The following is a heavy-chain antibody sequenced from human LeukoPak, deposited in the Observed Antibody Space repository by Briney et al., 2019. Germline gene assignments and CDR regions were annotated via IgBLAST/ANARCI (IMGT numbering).Heavy chain of an antibody. Sequence: SQTLSLTCTVSGGSISSGGYYWSWIRQHPGMGLEWIGYIYYSGSTYYNPSLKSRVTISVDTSKNQFSLKLSSVTAADTAVYYCARNRDGYNSFDYWGQGTLVTVSS. J-gene: IGHJ4*02. CDR1: GGSISSGGYY. V-gene: IGHV4-31*03. CDR2: IYYSGST. D-gene: IGHD5-24*01. CDR3: ARNRDGYNSFDY.